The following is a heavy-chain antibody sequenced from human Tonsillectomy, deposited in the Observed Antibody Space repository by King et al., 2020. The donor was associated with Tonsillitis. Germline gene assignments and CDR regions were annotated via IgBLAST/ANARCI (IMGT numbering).Heavy chain of an antibody. D-gene: IGHD3-3*01. J-gene: IGHJ6*02. CDR1: GFTFNSYW. V-gene: IGHV3-7*01. CDR3: ARDRGITVYYYYGMDV. CDR2: IKQGGSEK. Sequence: VQLVESGGGLVQPGGSLRLSCAGAGFTFNSYWMNWGRQAPGEGLEWVANIKQGGSEKYYVDSVRGRVTISRDNAKNSRTLQMDSLRAEDTALYYCARDRGITVYYYYGMDVWGQGTTVTVSS.